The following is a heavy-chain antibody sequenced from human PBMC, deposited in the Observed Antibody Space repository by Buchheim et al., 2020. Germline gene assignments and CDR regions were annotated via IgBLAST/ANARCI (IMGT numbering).Heavy chain of an antibody. J-gene: IGHJ6*02. CDR1: GFTFSSYE. CDR3: AILWFEELLPYYYYGMDV. CDR2: ISSSGSTI. D-gene: IGHD3-10*01. V-gene: IGHV3-48*03. Sequence: EVQLLESGGGLVQPGGSLRLSCAASGFTFSSYEMNWVRQAPGKGLEWVSYISSSGSTIYYADSVKGRFTISRDNAKNSLYLQINSLRAEDTAVYYCAILWFEELLPYYYYGMDVWGQGTT.